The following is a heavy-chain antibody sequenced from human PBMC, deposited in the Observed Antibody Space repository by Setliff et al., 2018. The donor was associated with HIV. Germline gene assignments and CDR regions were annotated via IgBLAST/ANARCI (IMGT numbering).Heavy chain of an antibody. D-gene: IGHD3-9*01. CDR3: ATDAYHVYLTGPTPGAFDI. Sequence: VASVKVSCKVSGYTLTELSMHWVRQAPGEGLEWMGGFDPEDDETIYAEKFQGRVTMTEDTATDTVYMELSSLRSEDTAVYYCATDAYHVYLTGPTPGAFDIWGQGTMVTVSS. V-gene: IGHV1-24*01. CDR2: FDPEDDET. CDR1: GYTLTELS. J-gene: IGHJ3*02.